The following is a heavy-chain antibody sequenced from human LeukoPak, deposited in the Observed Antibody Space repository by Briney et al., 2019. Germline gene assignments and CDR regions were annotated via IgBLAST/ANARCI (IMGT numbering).Heavy chain of an antibody. J-gene: IGHJ6*02. D-gene: IGHD3-3*01. V-gene: IGHV4-59*01. Sequence: PSETLSLTCTVSGGSISSYYWSWIRQPPGKGLEWIGYIYYSGSTNYNPSLKSRVTISVDTSENQFSLKLSSVTAADTAVYYCARDFWQPYYYYGMDVWGQGTTVTVSS. CDR1: GGSISSYY. CDR2: IYYSGST. CDR3: ARDFWQPYYYYGMDV.